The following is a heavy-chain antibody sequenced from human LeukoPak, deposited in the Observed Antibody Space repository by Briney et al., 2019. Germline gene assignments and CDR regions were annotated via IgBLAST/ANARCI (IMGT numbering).Heavy chain of an antibody. Sequence: GGSLRLSCAASGFTFSSYGMHWVRQAPGKGLEWVAVISYDGSNKYYADSVKGRFTISRDNSKNTLYLQMNSLRAEDTAVYYCARDLPFDYWGQGTLVTVSS. CDR1: GFTFSSYG. J-gene: IGHJ4*02. CDR2: ISYDGSNK. CDR3: ARDLPFDY. V-gene: IGHV3-30*03.